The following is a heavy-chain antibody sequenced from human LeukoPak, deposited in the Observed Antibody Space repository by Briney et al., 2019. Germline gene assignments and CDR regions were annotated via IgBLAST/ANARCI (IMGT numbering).Heavy chain of an antibody. J-gene: IGHJ4*02. CDR2: IYTSGST. Sequence: SQTLSLXCTVTGGSISSGSYYWSWIRQPAGKGLEWIGRIYTSGSTNYNPSLKSRVTISVDTSKNQFSLKLSSVTAADTVVYYCARVNIAARTYYFDYWGQGTLVTVSS. CDR3: ARVNIAARTYYFDY. D-gene: IGHD6-13*01. V-gene: IGHV4-61*02. CDR1: GGSISSGSYY.